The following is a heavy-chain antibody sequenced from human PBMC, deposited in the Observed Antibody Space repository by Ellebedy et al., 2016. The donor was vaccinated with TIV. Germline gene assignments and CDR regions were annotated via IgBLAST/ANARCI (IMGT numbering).Heavy chain of an antibody. CDR3: ARGSITLGGVIAMDAVDI. J-gene: IGHJ3*02. CDR2: IYYSGST. CDR1: GGSISSGGYY. Sequence: MPSATLSLTCTVSGGSISSGGYYRSWIRQHPGKGLEWIGYIYYSGSTYYNPSLKSLVTISVDKSKNQFSLKLSSVTAADTAVYYCARGSITLGGVIAMDAVDIWGQGTMVTVSS. D-gene: IGHD3-16*02. V-gene: IGHV4-31*01.